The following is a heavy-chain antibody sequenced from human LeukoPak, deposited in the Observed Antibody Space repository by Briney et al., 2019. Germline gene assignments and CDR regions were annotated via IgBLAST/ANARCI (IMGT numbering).Heavy chain of an antibody. V-gene: IGHV4-34*01. CDR1: GGSFSGYY. CDR3: ARAGGTYYYDSSGYYRLRFDY. Sequence: SETLSLTCAVYGGSFSGYYWSWIRQPPGKGLEWIGGINPKGSTNYNPSLKSRVTISVDTSKNQFSLKLSSVTAADTAVYYCARAGGTYYYDSSGYYRLRFDYWGQGTLVTVSS. D-gene: IGHD3-22*01. J-gene: IGHJ4*02. CDR2: INPKGST.